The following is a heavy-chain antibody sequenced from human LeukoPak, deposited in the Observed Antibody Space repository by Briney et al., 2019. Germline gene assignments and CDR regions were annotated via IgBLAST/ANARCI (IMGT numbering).Heavy chain of an antibody. V-gene: IGHV4-38-2*02. CDR1: GYTISNDYY. CDR2: IYHSGST. CDR3: ARDHSADY. J-gene: IGHJ4*02. Sequence: PSGTLSLTCTVSGYTISNDYYWGLIRPPPGKGLEGIEIIYHSGSTYYNPSLKSRVTISVDTSKNQFSLQLSTVTAADTAVYYCARDHSADYWGQGTLVTVSS. D-gene: IGHD2-15*01.